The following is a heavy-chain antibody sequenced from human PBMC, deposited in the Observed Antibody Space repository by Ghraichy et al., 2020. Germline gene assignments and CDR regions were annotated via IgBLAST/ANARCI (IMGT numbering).Heavy chain of an antibody. V-gene: IGHV3-7*03. CDR2: IKQDGSEK. J-gene: IGHJ6*02. D-gene: IGHD3-10*01. CDR1: GFTFSSYW. Sequence: GESLNISCAASGFTFSSYWMTWVRQAPGKGLEWVANIKQDGSEKYYVDSVKGRFTISRDNAKNSLYLEMNSLRAEDTAMYYCARGRYYSGSGSKYYGMDVWGQGTTVTVSS. CDR3: ARGRYYSGSGSKYYGMDV.